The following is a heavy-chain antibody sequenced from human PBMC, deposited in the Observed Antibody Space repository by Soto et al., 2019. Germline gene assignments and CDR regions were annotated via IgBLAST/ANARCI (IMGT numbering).Heavy chain of an antibody. CDR1: GFTFDDYA. J-gene: IGHJ3*02. V-gene: IGHV3-9*01. CDR2: ISWNSDNI. CDR3: AKDLYSNYGDAFDI. Sequence: EVQLVESGGGLVQPGRSLRLSCAASGFTFDDYAMHWVRQAPGKGLEWVSGISWNSDNIVYADSVKGRFTISRHNAKNSLYLQMNRLSAEDTALYYCAKDLYSNYGDAFDIWGQGTLVTVSS. D-gene: IGHD4-4*01.